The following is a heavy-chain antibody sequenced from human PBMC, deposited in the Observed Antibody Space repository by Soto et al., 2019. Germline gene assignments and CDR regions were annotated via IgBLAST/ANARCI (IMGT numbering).Heavy chain of an antibody. J-gene: IGHJ4*02. V-gene: IGHV4-59*08. D-gene: IGHD6-19*01. CDR2: TDYSGNT. Sequence: QVQLQESGPGLVRPSETLSLTCTVSSDSISSYYWIWIRQSPGKGLEWIGYTDYSGNTNYNPSLKSRVTISGDTSKNQFSLRQSSVTAADTAVYYCARAVGDPLYYLDYWGQGTLVTVSP. CDR1: SDSISSYY. CDR3: ARAVGDPLYYLDY.